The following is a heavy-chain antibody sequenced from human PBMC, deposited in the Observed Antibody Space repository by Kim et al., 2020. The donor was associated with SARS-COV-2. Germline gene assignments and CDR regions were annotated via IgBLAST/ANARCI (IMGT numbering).Heavy chain of an antibody. D-gene: IGHD2-2*01. V-gene: IGHV3-23*01. J-gene: IGHJ4*02. CDR2: ISDNGGNT. Sequence: GGSLRLSCAASGFIFSSYGMSWVRQAPGKGLEWVSIISDNGGNTYYADAVRRRFTISRDNYKNTVFLQMDSRGAEDTALYYCAKGKTTAAKTDSFDYWGQGALLPVSS. CDR1: GFIFSSYG. CDR3: AKGKTTAAKTDSFDY.